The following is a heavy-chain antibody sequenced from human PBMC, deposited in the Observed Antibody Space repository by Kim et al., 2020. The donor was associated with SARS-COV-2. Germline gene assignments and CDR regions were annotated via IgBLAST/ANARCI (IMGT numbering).Heavy chain of an antibody. V-gene: IGHV3-7*01. J-gene: IGHJ6*03. Sequence: DAVKGRFTISRDNAKNSRYLQMNSLRAEDTAVYYCARYPNYGSGDYMDVWGKGTTVTVSS. D-gene: IGHD3-10*01. CDR3: ARYPNYGSGDYMDV.